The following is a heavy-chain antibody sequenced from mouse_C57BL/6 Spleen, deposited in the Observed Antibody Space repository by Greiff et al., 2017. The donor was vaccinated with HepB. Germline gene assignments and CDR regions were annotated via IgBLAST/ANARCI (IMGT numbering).Heavy chain of an antibody. V-gene: IGHV1-61*01. CDR2: IHPSDSET. Sequence: VQLQQPGAELVRPGSSVKLSCKASGYTFTSYWMDWVKQRPGQSLEWIGNIHPSDSETHYNQKFKDKATLTVDKSSSTAYMQLSSLTSEDSAVYYCARAMITDGFAYWGQGTLVTVSA. CDR3: ARAMITDGFAY. CDR1: GYTFTSYW. J-gene: IGHJ3*01. D-gene: IGHD2-4*01.